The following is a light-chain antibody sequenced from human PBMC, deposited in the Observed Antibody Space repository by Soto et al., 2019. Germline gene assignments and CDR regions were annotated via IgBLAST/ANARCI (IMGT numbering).Light chain of an antibody. V-gene: IGKV3-20*01. CDR1: QSVTSTY. Sequence: EIVLTQSPGTLSLSPGERATVSCRASQSVTSTYLTWYQQTPGRAPRLLIYGASNRATGIPDRFSGSGSGTDFTLTISRLEPEDFAVYYCQQYGSSPTFGEGTRLEIK. CDR2: GAS. CDR3: QQYGSSPT. J-gene: IGKJ5*01.